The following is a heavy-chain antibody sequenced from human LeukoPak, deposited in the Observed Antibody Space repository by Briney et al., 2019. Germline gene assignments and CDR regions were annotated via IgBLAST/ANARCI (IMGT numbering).Heavy chain of an antibody. Sequence: SETLSLTCTVSGGSISSYYWSWIRQPPGKGLEWIGYIYYSGSTNYNPPLKSRVAISVDTSKNQFALKLSSVTAADTAVYYCARVYILTDYYYYYYMDVWGKGTTVTVSS. V-gene: IGHV4-59*01. CDR2: IYYSGST. D-gene: IGHD3-9*01. CDR3: ARVYILTDYYYYYYMDV. J-gene: IGHJ6*03. CDR1: GGSISSYY.